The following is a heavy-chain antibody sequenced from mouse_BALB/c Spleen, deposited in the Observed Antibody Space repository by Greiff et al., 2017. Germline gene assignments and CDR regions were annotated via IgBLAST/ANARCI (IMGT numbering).Heavy chain of an antibody. CDR2: IRSKSNNYAT. CDR3: VREGYYRAFDY. J-gene: IGHJ2*01. Sequence: EVKLLESGGGLVQPKGSLKLSCAASGFTFNTYAMNWVRQAPGKGLEWVARIRSKSNNYATYYADSVKDRFTISRDDSQSMLYLQMNNLKTEDTAMYYCVREGYYRAFDYWGQGTTLTVSS. D-gene: IGHD2-14*01. CDR1: GFTFNTYA. V-gene: IGHV10-1*02.